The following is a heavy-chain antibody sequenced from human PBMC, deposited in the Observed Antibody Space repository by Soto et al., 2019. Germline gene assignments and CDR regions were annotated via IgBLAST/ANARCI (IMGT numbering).Heavy chain of an antibody. J-gene: IGHJ4*02. CDR1: GYTFTSYG. Sequence: QVQLVQSGAEVKKPGASVKVSCKASGYTFTSYGLSWERQAPGQGLEWMGWISAYNGNTNYAQKLQGRVNMTTDTSTRTAYMELSSLRSNDTAVYYCAASGSSGYYLDYRGQGPLVTVSS. D-gene: IGHD3-22*01. V-gene: IGHV1-18*01. CDR2: ISAYNGNT. CDR3: AASGSSGYYLDY.